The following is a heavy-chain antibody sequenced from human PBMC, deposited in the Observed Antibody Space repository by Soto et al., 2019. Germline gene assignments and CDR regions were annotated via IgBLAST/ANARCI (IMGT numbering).Heavy chain of an antibody. CDR3: ARGMYMAWCDP. J-gene: IGHJ5*02. CDR2: ISAYNGNS. CDR1: CYNFIGYG. D-gene: IGHD1-1*01. Sequence: ASVKVSCKASCYNFIGYGITWVRQAPGQGLEWMGWISAYNGNSNYAQSLQGRVTMTTDTSTATAYLELRSLRPDDAAVYFCARGMYMAWCDPWGQGTPVTVSS. V-gene: IGHV1-18*01.